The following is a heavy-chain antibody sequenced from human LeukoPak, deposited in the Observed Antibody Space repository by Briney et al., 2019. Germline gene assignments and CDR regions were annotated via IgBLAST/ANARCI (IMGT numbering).Heavy chain of an antibody. Sequence: PGGSLRLSCAASRFSFRNSWMSWVRQVPGKGLEWVANIRQDGNEIYYMDSVKGRFTISRDNAKKSLYLQMNLLRAEDTAVYYCATLNWDDGVVSGFDRWGQGILVTVSS. CDR2: IRQDGNEI. J-gene: IGHJ5*02. V-gene: IGHV3-7*01. CDR1: RFSFRNSW. D-gene: IGHD2-2*01. CDR3: ATLNWDDGVVSGFDR.